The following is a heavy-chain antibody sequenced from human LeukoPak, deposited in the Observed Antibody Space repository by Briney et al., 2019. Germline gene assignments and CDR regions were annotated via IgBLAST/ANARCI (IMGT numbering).Heavy chain of an antibody. J-gene: IGHJ4*02. V-gene: IGHV3-7*01. D-gene: IGHD6-19*01. CDR3: ARGSSAIEY. Sequence: GGSLRLSCAASGFIFSSYCMSWVRQAPGKGLEWVGNIKQDGSEKNYVDSVKGRFTISRDNGKNSLYLQMNSLRVEDTAVYYCARGSSAIEYWGQGTLVTVSS. CDR2: IKQDGSEK. CDR1: GFIFSSYC.